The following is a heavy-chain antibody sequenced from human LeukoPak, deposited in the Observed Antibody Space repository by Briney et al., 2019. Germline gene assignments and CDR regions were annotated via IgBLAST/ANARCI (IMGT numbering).Heavy chain of an antibody. D-gene: IGHD2-21*02. CDR3: ARGTAMDY. CDR1: GFIVSSKY. Sequence: GGSLRLSCAASGFIVSSKYMNWVRQAPGKGLEGVSVIYRDGSTYYADSVKGRFTISRDNSKNTLYLQMNSLRAEDTAVYYCARGTAMDYWGQGTLVTVSS. V-gene: IGHV3-66*01. J-gene: IGHJ4*02. CDR2: IYRDGST.